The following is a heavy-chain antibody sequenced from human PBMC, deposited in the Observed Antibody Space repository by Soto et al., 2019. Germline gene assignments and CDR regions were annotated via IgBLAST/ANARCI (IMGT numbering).Heavy chain of an antibody. CDR2: IYYSGST. V-gene: IGHV4-30-4*01. Sequence: PSETLSLTCTVSGGSISSGYYYWSWIRQPPGKGLEWIGYIYYSGSTYYNPSLKSRVTISVYTSNNQFSLKLSSVTAADTAVYYCARDIRGYCSGGSCYSNWFDPWGQGTQVTVSS. CDR1: GGSISSGYYY. D-gene: IGHD2-15*01. CDR3: ARDIRGYCSGGSCYSNWFDP. J-gene: IGHJ5*02.